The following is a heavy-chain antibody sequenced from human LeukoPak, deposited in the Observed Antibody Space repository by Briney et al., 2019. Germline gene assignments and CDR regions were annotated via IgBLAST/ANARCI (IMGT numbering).Heavy chain of an antibody. J-gene: IGHJ4*02. Sequence: SQTLSLTCTVSAGSISSVDYYWSWIRQPPGKGLEWIAYIYFRRSTHYNPSLKRRVTISVDTAKNQFSLKLSSVTAADTAVYYCARRSYYYDSSGYFDYWGQGTLVTVSS. CDR3: ARRSYYYDSSGYFDY. CDR1: AGSISSVDYY. CDR2: IYFRRST. V-gene: IGHV4-30-4*01. D-gene: IGHD3-22*01.